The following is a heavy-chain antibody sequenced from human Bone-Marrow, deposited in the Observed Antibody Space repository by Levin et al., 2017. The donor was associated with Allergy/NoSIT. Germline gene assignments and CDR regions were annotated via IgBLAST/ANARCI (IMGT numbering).Heavy chain of an antibody. CDR1: GFTFSNFA. CDR2: LSGTDGRT. D-gene: IGHD3-16*01. J-gene: IGHJ4*02. CDR3: VKGLHLGGY. Sequence: SCAASGFTFSNFAMSWVRQAPGKRLEWVSALSGTDGRTYYVDSVKGRFTISRDNSKNTLYLHMSSLRAEDTARYYCVKGLHLGGYWGQGTLVTVSS. V-gene: IGHV3-23*01.